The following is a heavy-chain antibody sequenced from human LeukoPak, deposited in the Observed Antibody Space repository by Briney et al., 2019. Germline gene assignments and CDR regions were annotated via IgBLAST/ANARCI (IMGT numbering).Heavy chain of an antibody. V-gene: IGHV1-2*02. CDR3: ARGYYYGSGTYIGDY. J-gene: IGHJ4*02. CDR2: INPNSGVT. D-gene: IGHD3-10*01. CDR1: GYTFTDYY. Sequence: ASVKVSCKASGYTFTDYYMHWVRQAPGQGLEWMGWINPNSGVTNHAQKFQGRVTMTRDTSISTAYMDLSSLRSDDTAVYYCARGYYYGSGTYIGDYWGQGTLVTVPS.